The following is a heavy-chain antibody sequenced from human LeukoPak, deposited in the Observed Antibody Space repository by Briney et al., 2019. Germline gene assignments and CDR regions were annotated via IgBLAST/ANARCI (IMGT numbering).Heavy chain of an antibody. CDR1: GYTFTGYY. CDR2: INPNSGGT. Sequence: ASVKVSCKASGYTFTGYYMHWVRQAPGQGLEWMGWINPNSGGTNHAQKFQGRVTMTRDTSISTAYMELSRLRSDDTAVYYCARDRPRDAAEYYGFYYFDYWGQGTLVTVSS. J-gene: IGHJ4*02. V-gene: IGHV1-2*02. CDR3: ARDRPRDAAEYYGFYYFDY. D-gene: IGHD3-10*01.